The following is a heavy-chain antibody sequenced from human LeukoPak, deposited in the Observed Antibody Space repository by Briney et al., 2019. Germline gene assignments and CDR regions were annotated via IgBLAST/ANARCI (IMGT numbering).Heavy chain of an antibody. CDR1: GFTFSNAW. Sequence: GGSLRLSCAASGFTFSNAWMSWVRQAPGKGLEWVGRIKSKTDGGTTDYAAPVKGRFTISRDDSKNTLYLQMNSLKTEDTAVYYCAKNPIAAAGLDFDYWGQGTLVTVSS. V-gene: IGHV3-15*01. CDR2: IKSKTDGGTT. CDR3: AKNPIAAAGLDFDY. J-gene: IGHJ4*02. D-gene: IGHD6-13*01.